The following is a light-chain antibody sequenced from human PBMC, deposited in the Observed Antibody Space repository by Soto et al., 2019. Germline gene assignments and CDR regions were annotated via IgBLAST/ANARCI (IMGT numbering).Light chain of an antibody. V-gene: IGKV3-20*01. CDR3: QQYGSSSGLT. CDR2: GAS. Sequence: DIVLTQSPGTLSLSPGQSATLSCRASQTVTTFYLAWYQQKPGQAPRLLIYGASSRATGIPDRFSGSGSGTDFTLTISRLEPEDCAVYYCQQYGSSSGLTFGGGTKVEL. CDR1: QTVTTFY. J-gene: IGKJ4*01.